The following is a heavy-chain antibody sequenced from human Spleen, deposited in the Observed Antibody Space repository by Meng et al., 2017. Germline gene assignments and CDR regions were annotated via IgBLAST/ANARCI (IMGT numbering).Heavy chain of an antibody. CDR2: ISDSGGST. CDR1: GFTLSSYA. D-gene: IGHD2-15*01. J-gene: IGHJ4*02. V-gene: IGHV3-23*01. CDR3: AKDRYCSGGSCFSTPLRDY. Sequence: LSLTCSASGFTLSSYAMSWVRQAPGEGLEWVSTISDSGGSTYYADSVKGRFTISRDNSKNTLYLQINSLSAEDTAVYYCAKDRYCSGGSCFSTPLRDYWGQGTLVTVSS.